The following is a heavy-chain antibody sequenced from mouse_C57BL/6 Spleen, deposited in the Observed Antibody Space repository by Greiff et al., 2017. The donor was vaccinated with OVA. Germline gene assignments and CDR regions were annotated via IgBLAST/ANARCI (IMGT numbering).Heavy chain of an antibody. Sequence: QVQLQQSGAELVKPGASVKMSCKASGYTFTTYPIEWMKQNHGNSLEWNGNFHPYNDDTKYNEKFKGKATLTVEKSSSTGYLELSRLTYDDSAVYYCARGDYDGAWFAYWGQGTLVTVSA. D-gene: IGHD2-4*01. V-gene: IGHV1-47*01. J-gene: IGHJ3*01. CDR2: FHPYNDDT. CDR1: GYTFTTYP. CDR3: ARGDYDGAWFAY.